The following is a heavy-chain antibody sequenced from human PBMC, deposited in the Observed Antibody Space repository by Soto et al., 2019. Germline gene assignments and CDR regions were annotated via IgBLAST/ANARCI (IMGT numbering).Heavy chain of an antibody. J-gene: IGHJ4*02. CDR3: AHRPSYCSGGSCYSGFDY. V-gene: IGHV2-5*02. D-gene: IGHD2-15*01. CDR2: IYWDDDK. CDR1: GFSLSTSGVG. Sequence: QITLKESGPTLVKPTQTLTLTCTFSGFSLSTSGVGVGWIRQPPGKALEWLALIYWDDDKRYSPSLKSRLTITKDTSKNQVVLTRTNMHPVDTATYYCAHRPSYCSGGSCYSGFDYWGQGTLVTVSS.